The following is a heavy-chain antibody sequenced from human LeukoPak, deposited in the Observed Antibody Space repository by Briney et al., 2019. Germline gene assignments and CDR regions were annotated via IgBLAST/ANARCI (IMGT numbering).Heavy chain of an antibody. V-gene: IGHV3-30*04. J-gene: IGHJ6*04. CDR3: AGYCTIGLCYSR. CDR1: GFTFSSYA. CDR2: ISYEGSNK. Sequence: GGSLRLSCAASGFTFSSYAMDWVRQAPGRGLEWVAVISYEGSNKYYAGSVRGRFTISRDNSQNTLYLQMNSLRAEDTAVYCCAGYCTIGLCYSRWGKEPTLTVSS. D-gene: IGHD2-8*01.